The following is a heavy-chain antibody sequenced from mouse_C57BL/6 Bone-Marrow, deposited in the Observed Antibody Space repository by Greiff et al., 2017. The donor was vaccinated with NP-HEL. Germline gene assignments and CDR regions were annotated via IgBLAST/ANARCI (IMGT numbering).Heavy chain of an antibody. Sequence: VQLQQPGAELVKPGASVKLSCKASGYTFTSYWMQWVKQRPGQGLEWIGEIDPSDSYTNDNQKFKGKATLTVDTSSSTAYMQLSSLISEDSAVYYCARDYYGSSSLYYYAMDYWGQGTAVTVSS. J-gene: IGHJ4*01. CDR3: ARDYYGSSSLYYYAMDY. CDR1: GYTFTSYW. CDR2: IDPSDSYT. D-gene: IGHD1-1*01. V-gene: IGHV1-50*01.